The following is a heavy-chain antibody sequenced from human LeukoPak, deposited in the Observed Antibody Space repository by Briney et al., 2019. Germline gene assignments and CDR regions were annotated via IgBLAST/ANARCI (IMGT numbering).Heavy chain of an antibody. Sequence: GGSLRLSCAASGFTFDDYAMHWVRQAPGKGLVWVSRINSDGSSTSYADSVKGRFTISRDNAKNTLYLQMNSLRAEDTAVYYCAKQAAAGPEHDYWGQGTLVTVSS. V-gene: IGHV3-74*01. CDR2: INSDGSST. CDR3: AKQAAAGPEHDY. J-gene: IGHJ4*02. CDR1: GFTFDDYA. D-gene: IGHD6-13*01.